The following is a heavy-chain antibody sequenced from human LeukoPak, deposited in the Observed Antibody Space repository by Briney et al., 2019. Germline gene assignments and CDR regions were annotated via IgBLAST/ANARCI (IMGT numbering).Heavy chain of an antibody. CDR2: FDPEDGET. Sequence: GASVKVSCKVSGYALTELSMHWVRQAHGKGREWMGGFDPEDGETIYAQKFQGRVTMTEDTSTDTAYMELSSLRSEDTAVYYCATGTDSSGYNLDYWGQGTLVTVSS. V-gene: IGHV1-24*01. D-gene: IGHD3-22*01. J-gene: IGHJ4*02. CDR1: GYALTELS. CDR3: ATGTDSSGYNLDY.